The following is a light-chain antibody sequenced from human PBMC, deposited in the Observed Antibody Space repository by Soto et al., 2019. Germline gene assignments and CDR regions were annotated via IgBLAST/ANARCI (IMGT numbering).Light chain of an antibody. J-gene: IGLJ2*01. CDR2: LNSDGSH. Sequence: QLVLTQSPSASASLGAPVKLTCTLSSGHSSYAIAWHQQQPEKGPRYLMKLNSDGSHSKGDGIPDRFSGSSSGAERYLTISSLQSEDEADYYCQTWGTDIVVFGGGTKLTVL. CDR1: SGHSSYA. CDR3: QTWGTDIVV. V-gene: IGLV4-69*01.